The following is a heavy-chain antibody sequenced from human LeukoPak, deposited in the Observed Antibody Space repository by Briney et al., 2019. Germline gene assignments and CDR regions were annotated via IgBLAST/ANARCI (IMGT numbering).Heavy chain of an antibody. CDR3: ARKDTAMVFDY. J-gene: IGHJ4*02. CDR2: IYWDDEK. Sequence: SGPTLVKPTQTLTLTCTFSGFSLSTSGVGVGWIRQPPGKALEWLALIYWDDEKRYSPSLKSRLTITKDTSKNQVVLKVTNMDPVDTATYCCARKDTAMVFDYWGQGTLVTVSS. D-gene: IGHD5-18*01. CDR1: GFSLSTSGVG. V-gene: IGHV2-5*02.